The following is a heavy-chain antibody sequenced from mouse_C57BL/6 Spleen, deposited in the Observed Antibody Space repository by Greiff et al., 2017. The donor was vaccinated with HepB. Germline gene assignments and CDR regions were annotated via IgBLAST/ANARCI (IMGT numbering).Heavy chain of an antibody. J-gene: IGHJ3*01. Sequence: EVMLVESGGGLVQPGGSLSLSCAASGFTFTDYYMSWVRQPPGKALEWLGFIRNKANGYTTEYSASVKGRFTISRDNSQSLLYLQMNALRAEDSATYYGARSAAYYSNYPWFAYWGQGTLVTVSA. V-gene: IGHV7-3*01. CDR2: IRNKANGYTT. D-gene: IGHD2-5*01. CDR1: GFTFTDYY. CDR3: ARSAAYYSNYPWFAY.